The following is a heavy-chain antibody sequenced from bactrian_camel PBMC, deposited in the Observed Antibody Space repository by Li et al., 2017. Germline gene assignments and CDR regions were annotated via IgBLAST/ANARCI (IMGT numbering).Heavy chain of an antibody. CDR3: VSDTCSKSTCYTRNYNY. D-gene: IGHD2*01. V-gene: IGHV3S1*01. Sequence: HVQLVESGGDLVQPGASLRLSCAASGFTFSSYWMYWVRQAPGKGLEWVSSISVNDGTLYADSVKGRFTISRDNAKNTLYLQLTSLKTEDTAMYYCVSDTCSKSTCYTRNYNYWGQGTQVTVS. CDR1: GFTFSSYW. CDR2: ISVNDGT. J-gene: IGHJ4*01.